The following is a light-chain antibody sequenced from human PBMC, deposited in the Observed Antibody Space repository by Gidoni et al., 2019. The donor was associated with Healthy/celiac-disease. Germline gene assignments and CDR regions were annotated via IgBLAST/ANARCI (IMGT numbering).Light chain of an antibody. CDR1: SSNIGAGYD. CDR2: GNR. Sequence: QSVLTQPPSVSGAPGPRVTIASPGTSSNIGAGYDVQWYQQLPGTAPKLLIHGNRNRPPGVPDRFSGSKSGTSASLAITGLQAEDEADYYCQSYDSSLSARVFGGGTKLTVL. V-gene: IGLV1-40*01. CDR3: QSYDSSLSARV. J-gene: IGLJ3*02.